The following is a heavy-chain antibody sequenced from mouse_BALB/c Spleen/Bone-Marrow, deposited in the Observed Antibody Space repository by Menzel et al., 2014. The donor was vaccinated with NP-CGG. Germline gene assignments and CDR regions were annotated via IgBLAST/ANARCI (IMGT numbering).Heavy chain of an antibody. V-gene: IGHV14-3*02. CDR2: IDPANGNT. CDR1: GFNIKDTY. CDR3: ARYYYGYYFDH. J-gene: IGHJ2*01. Sequence: VQLQQPGAELVKPGASVKLSCTASGFNIKDTYMHWVKQRPEQGLEWIGRIDPANGNTKYDPKFQGKATITADTSSNTAYLQLSSLTSEDTAVYYCARYYYGYYFDHWGQGTTLTFSS. D-gene: IGHD1-2*01.